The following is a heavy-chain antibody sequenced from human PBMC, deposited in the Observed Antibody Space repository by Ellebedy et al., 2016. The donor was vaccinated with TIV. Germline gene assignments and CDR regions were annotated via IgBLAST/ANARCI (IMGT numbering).Heavy chain of an antibody. CDR2: IYYSGST. V-gene: IGHV4-59*13. CDR1: GRSISSYY. J-gene: IGHJ4*02. D-gene: IGHD6-6*01. CDR3: ARFSIAARLVDY. Sequence: SETLSLTXTVSGRSISSYYWRWIRQPPGKGLEWIGYIYYSGSTNYNPSLKSRVTISVDTSKNQFSLKLSSVTAADTAVYYCARFSIAARLVDYWGQGTLVTVSS.